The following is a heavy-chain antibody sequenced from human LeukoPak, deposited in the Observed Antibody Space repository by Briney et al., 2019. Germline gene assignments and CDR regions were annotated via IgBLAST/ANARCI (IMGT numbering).Heavy chain of an antibody. J-gene: IGHJ4*02. V-gene: IGHV1-69*01. Sequence: SVKVSCKASGGTFSTYGISWVRQAPGQGLEWMGGIIPIFGSANYAQKFQGRLTITADESTSTAFMELNSLRSEDTAVYFCARVRIAVTALFDYWGQGTLVTVSS. D-gene: IGHD6-19*01. CDR3: ARVRIAVTALFDY. CDR2: IIPIFGSA. CDR1: GGTFSTYG.